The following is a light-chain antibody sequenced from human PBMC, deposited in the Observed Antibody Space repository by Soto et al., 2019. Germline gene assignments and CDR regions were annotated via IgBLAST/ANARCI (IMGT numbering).Light chain of an antibody. CDR3: QQRSNWPQYT. J-gene: IGKJ2*01. CDR1: QSVSSY. Sequence: EIVLTQSPATLSLSPGERATLSCRASQSVSSYLAWYQQNPGQAPRLLIYDASNRATGIPARFSGSGSGTVFPLTISSLEPEDYAVYYCQQRSNWPQYTFGQGTKLEIK. CDR2: DAS. V-gene: IGKV3-11*01.